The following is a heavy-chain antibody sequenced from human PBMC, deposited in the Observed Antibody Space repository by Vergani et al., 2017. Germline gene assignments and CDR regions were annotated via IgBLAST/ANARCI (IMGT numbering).Heavy chain of an antibody. CDR3: AGVSEVIVVVPAALLYGMDV. D-gene: IGHD2-2*01. J-gene: IGHJ6*02. Sequence: QVQLVQSGAEVKKPGASVKVSCKASGYTFTSYGISWVRQAPGQGLEWMGWISAYNGNSNYAQKLQGRVTMTTDTSTSTAYMELRSLRSDDTAVYYCAGVSEVIVVVPAALLYGMDVWGQGTTVTVSS. CDR1: GYTFTSYG. V-gene: IGHV1-18*01. CDR2: ISAYNGNS.